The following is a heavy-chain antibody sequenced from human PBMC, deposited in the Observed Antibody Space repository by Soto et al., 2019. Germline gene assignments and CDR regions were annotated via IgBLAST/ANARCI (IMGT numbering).Heavy chain of an antibody. Sequence: SRVSKNTGKGLEWVSAISGSGGSTYYADSVKGRFTISRDNSKNTLYLQMNSLRAEDTAVYYCAKIRGYDFWSGSWFDPWGQGTLVTVSS. D-gene: IGHD3-3*01. CDR2: ISGSGGST. CDR3: AKIRGYDFWSGSWFDP. J-gene: IGHJ5*02. V-gene: IGHV3-23*01.